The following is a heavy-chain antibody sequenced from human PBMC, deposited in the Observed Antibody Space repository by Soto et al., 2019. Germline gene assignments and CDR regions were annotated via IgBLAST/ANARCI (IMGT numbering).Heavy chain of an antibody. V-gene: IGHV4-34*01. J-gene: IGHJ3*02. Sequence: QVQLQQWGAGLLKPSETLSLTCAVYGGSVSSSSNYYWSWIRQPPGKGLGWIGEMSHSGGTHFNPSLKSRVTISVDTSKNQFSLKMSSVTAADTALYYCARVERGTATTVVDAFDIWGPGTMVTVSS. CDR1: GGSVSSSSNYY. CDR2: MSHSGGT. D-gene: IGHD1-1*01. CDR3: ARVERGTATTVVDAFDI.